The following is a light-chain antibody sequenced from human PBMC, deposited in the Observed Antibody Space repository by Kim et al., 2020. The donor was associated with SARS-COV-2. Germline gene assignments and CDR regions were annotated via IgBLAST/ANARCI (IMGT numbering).Light chain of an antibody. CDR2: YAS. J-gene: IGKJ4*01. CDR3: HQYNNLPLT. V-gene: IGKV3-15*01. CDR1: QRVSST. Sequence: MPPGEIATLSCRAPQRVSSTCAWYQHKPGPAPSLLFYYASTRATVIPARVSGSGYGTQFTLTISSLQSQDFSVDYCHQYNNLPLTFVGGTKVYIK.